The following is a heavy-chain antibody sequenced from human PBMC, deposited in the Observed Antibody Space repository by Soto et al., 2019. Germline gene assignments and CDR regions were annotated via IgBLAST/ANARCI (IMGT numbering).Heavy chain of an antibody. CDR3: ARHRTADISMVNSDFDF. Sequence: QPHLQESGPGLVKPSETLSLTCTVSGAPIRTSKTYWGWVRQSPGKGLEWIGKIYYSGSTYYNPSLRSRVTISLDTSKHIFSLRRRSVTAADTAVYYCARHRTADISMVNSDFDFWGQGALVTVSS. J-gene: IGHJ4*02. CDR1: GAPIRTSKTY. V-gene: IGHV4-39*01. CDR2: IYYSGST. D-gene: IGHD5-18*01.